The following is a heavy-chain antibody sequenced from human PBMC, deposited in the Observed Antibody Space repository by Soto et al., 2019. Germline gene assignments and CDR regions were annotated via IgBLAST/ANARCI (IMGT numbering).Heavy chain of an antibody. D-gene: IGHD6-6*01. CDR1: GGTFSSYA. J-gene: IGHJ3*02. V-gene: IGHV1-69*13. CDR3: ARGGIAARHDAFDI. CDR2: IIPIFGTA. Sequence: ASVKVSCKASGGTFSSYAISWVRQAPGQGLEWMGGIIPIFGTANYAQKFQGRVTITADESTSTAYMELSSLRSEDTAVYYCARGGIAARHDAFDIWGQGTMVTVSS.